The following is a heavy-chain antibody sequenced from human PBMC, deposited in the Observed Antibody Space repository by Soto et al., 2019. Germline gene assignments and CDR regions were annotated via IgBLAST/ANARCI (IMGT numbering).Heavy chain of an antibody. Sequence: ASVKVSCKASGYTFTSYGISWVRQAPGQGLEWMGWISAYNGNTNYAQKLQGRVTMTTDTSTSTAYMELRSLRSDDTAVYYCARDPPPVLVQEARAYYFDYWGQGTLVTVSS. CDR3: ARDPPPVLVQEARAYYFDY. J-gene: IGHJ4*02. D-gene: IGHD3-22*01. CDR1: GYTFTSYG. CDR2: ISAYNGNT. V-gene: IGHV1-18*01.